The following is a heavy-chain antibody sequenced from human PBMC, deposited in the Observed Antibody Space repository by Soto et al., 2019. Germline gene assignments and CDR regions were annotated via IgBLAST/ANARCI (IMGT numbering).Heavy chain of an antibody. CDR1: GFTFRNNA. CDR3: AKYLMFGGVNGFDY. V-gene: IGHV3-23*01. CDR2: ISGSGRTT. J-gene: IGHJ4*02. D-gene: IGHD3-16*01. Sequence: EVQLLESGGGLLQPGGSVRLSCAASGFTFRNNAMSWVRQAPGKGLDWVAAISGSGRTTYYADSVKGRFTISRDNSQNTLYMQMNSLRAEDTDVYYCAKYLMFGGVNGFDYWGQGTLVTVS.